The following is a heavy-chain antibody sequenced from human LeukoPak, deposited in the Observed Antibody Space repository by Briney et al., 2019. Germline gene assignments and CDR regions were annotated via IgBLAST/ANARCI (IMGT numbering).Heavy chain of an antibody. CDR3: ARDVTAMGPFDY. Sequence: SETLSLTCAVSGGSISSSNWWSWVRQPPGKGLEWIGEIYHSGSTNYNPSLKSRVTISVDKSKNQFSLKLTSVTAADTAVYYCARDVTAMGPFDYWGQGTLVTVSS. D-gene: IGHD5-18*01. CDR2: IYHSGST. V-gene: IGHV4-4*02. J-gene: IGHJ4*02. CDR1: GGSISSSNW.